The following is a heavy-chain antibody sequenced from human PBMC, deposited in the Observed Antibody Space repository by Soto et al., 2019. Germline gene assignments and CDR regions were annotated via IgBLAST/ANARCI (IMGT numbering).Heavy chain of an antibody. J-gene: IGHJ5*01. CDR3: AHRVFYSVSWDVGWFDS. V-gene: IGHV2-5*02. Sequence: QITLKESGPTLVEPTQTLTLTCSFSGFSLTKSGVGVGWFRQAPGKALECLGIIYWDDDRRYNPSLKTRLTITKDTSQNQVVLTMTYMEPVDTGTYYCAHRVFYSVSWDVGWFDSWGQGTPVTVS. CDR2: IYWDDDR. CDR1: GFSLTKSGVG. D-gene: IGHD2-15*01.